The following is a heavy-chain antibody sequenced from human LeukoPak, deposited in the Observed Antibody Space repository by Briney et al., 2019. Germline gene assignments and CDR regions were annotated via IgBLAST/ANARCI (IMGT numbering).Heavy chain of an antibody. V-gene: IGHV3-21*01. J-gene: IGHJ4*02. Sequence: GGSLRLSCAASGFTFSSYNMNWVRQAPGKGLEWVSSISSGSSYIFYADSVKGRSTISRDNAKNSLYLQMNSLRAEDTAVYYCARYSGTYRDYWGQGTLVAVSS. CDR1: GFTFSSYN. CDR3: ARYSGTYRDY. D-gene: IGHD1-26*01. CDR2: ISSGSSYI.